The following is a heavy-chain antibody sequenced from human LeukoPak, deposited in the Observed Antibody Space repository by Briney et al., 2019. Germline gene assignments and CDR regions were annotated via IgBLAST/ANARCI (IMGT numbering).Heavy chain of an antibody. CDR3: ARVRSGSYLVFYFDY. V-gene: IGHV4-34*01. J-gene: IGHJ4*02. CDR1: GGSFSGYY. Sequence: PSETLSLTCAVYGGSFSGYYWSWIRQPPGKGLEWIGEINHSGSTNYNPSLKSRVTISVDTSKNQFSLKLGSVTAADTAVYYCARVRSGSYLVFYFDYWGQGTLVTVSS. CDR2: INHSGST. D-gene: IGHD1-26*01.